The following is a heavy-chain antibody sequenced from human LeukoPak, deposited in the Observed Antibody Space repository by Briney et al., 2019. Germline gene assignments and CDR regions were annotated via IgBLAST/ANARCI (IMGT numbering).Heavy chain of an antibody. CDR2: ISDDGSNQ. CDR1: GFTFNNHG. Sequence: PGRSLRLSCAASGFTFNNHGIHWVRQAPGKGLEWVTLISDDGSNQYYADSVKGRFTISRDNSKTTVYLQMNSLRAEDTAFYYCARDGDRATSESYNHYYSMDVWGRGTTVIVSS. J-gene: IGHJ6*03. V-gene: IGHV3-30*04. D-gene: IGHD2-21*01. CDR3: ARDGDRATSESYNHYYSMDV.